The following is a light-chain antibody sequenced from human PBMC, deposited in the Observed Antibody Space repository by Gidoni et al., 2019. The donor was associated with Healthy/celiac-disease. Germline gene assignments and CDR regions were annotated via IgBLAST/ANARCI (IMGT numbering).Light chain of an antibody. J-gene: IGKJ3*01. CDR3: MQDLQTRRGIT. V-gene: IGKV2-28*01. CDR1: QSLLHSNGYNY. CDR2: MGS. Sequence: DIVMTQSPLSLPVTPGEPASISCRSSQSLLHSNGYNYLDWYLQKPGQSPQLLICMGSTRASGVPDRLSGSGSGTEFTLKISRGEAEDVGVYYCMQDLQTRRGITFGPGTKVEIK.